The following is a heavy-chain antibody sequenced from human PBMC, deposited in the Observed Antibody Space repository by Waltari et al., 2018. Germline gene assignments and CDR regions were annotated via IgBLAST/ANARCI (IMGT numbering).Heavy chain of an antibody. J-gene: IGHJ4*02. CDR1: GLPVSSHY. D-gene: IGHD6-19*01. V-gene: IGHV3-53*01. CDR2: IYSDGRT. CDR3: ARNKGWYGDGYFDY. Sequence: EVQLVESGGGLIQPGGSLILSCDDSGLPVSSHYMSWLRQAPGKGLGWVSVIYSDGRTVYADSVKGRFTISRDNLKNTVDLQMSSLRADDTAVYYCARNKGWYGDGYFDYWGQGTLVSVSS.